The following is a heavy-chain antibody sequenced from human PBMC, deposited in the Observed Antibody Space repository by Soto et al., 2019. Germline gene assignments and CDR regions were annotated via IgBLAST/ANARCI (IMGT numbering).Heavy chain of an antibody. V-gene: IGHV4-39*07. J-gene: IGHJ4*02. Sequence: SETLSLTCTVSGGSISSTSSYWAWIRQPPGKGLEWVGSIYYLGNTYYNPSLGSRVTISVDTSKNQFSLKLSSLRSEDTAVYYCATERALGYCSSTSCYVGNYWGQGTLVTVSS. D-gene: IGHD2-2*01. CDR3: ATERALGYCSSTSCYVGNY. CDR2: IYYLGNT. CDR1: GGSISSTSSY.